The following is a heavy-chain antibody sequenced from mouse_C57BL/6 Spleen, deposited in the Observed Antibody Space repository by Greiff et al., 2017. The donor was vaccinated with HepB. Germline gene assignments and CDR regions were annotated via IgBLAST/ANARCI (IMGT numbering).Heavy chain of an antibody. D-gene: IGHD2-1*01. CDR2: IYPSDSET. V-gene: IGHV1-61*01. CDR3: AREGNPPYYAMDY. J-gene: IGHJ4*01. CDR1: GYTFTSYW. Sequence: VKLQQPGAELVRPGSSVKLSCKASGYTFTSYWMDWVKQRPGQGLEWIGNIYPSDSETHYNQKFKDKATLTVDKSSSTAYMQLSSLTSEDSAVYYCAREGNPPYYAMDYWGQGTSVTVSS.